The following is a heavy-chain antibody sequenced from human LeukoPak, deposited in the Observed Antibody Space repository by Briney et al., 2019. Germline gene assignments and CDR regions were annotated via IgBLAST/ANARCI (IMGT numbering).Heavy chain of an antibody. J-gene: IGHJ4*02. CDR1: GNSLTKLS. D-gene: IGHD1-1*01. V-gene: IGHV1-24*01. Sequence: ASVKVSCQVSGNSLTKLSMHWVRQPPGKGPEWMGGFEPEYGKINCAPKFEGRLPMTEDTSTETAYMELSSLRSEDTAVYYCAATSPYNWKAHDFWGQGSLVIVSS. CDR3: AATSPYNWKAHDF. CDR2: FEPEYGKI.